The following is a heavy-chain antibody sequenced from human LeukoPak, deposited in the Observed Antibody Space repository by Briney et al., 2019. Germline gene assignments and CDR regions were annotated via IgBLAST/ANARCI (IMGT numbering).Heavy chain of an antibody. J-gene: IGHJ4*02. CDR1: GFTVSSNY. CDR2: IYSGGST. V-gene: IGHV3-53*01. Sequence: GGSLRLSCAASGFTVSSNYMSWVRQAPGKGLEWVSVIYSGGSTYYADSVKGRFTISRDNSKNALYLQMNSLRAEDTAVYYCVRDDDRPDNGLDYWGQGTLVTVSS. D-gene: IGHD3-22*01. CDR3: VRDDDRPDNGLDY.